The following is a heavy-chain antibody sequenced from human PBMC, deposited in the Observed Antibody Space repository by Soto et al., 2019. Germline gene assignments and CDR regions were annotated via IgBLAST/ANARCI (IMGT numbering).Heavy chain of an antibody. CDR3: ARDLLKLHTAMAPRGY. V-gene: IGHV1-18*04. CDR2: ISAYNGNT. D-gene: IGHD5-18*01. Sequence: ASVKVSCKASGHTFTSYGISWVRQAPGQGLEWMGWISAYNGNTNYAQKLQGRVTMTTDTSASTAYMELRSLRSDDTAVYYCARDLLKLHTAMAPRGYWGQGTLVTVSS. J-gene: IGHJ4*02. CDR1: GHTFTSYG.